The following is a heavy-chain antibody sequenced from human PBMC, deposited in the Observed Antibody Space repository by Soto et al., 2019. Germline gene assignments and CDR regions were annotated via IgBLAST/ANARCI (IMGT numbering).Heavy chain of an antibody. CDR3: ARHYYDFWTVSHRYYYYMDV. CDR2: IYHSGST. CDR1: GGSFSGYY. J-gene: IGHJ6*03. Sequence: PSETLSLTCAVYGGSFSGYYWSWIRQPPGKGLEWIGEIYHSGSTNYNPSLKSRVTISVDKSKNQFSLKLSSVTAADTAVYYCARHYYDFWTVSHRYYYYMDVWGKGTTVTVSS. D-gene: IGHD3-3*01. V-gene: IGHV4-34*01.